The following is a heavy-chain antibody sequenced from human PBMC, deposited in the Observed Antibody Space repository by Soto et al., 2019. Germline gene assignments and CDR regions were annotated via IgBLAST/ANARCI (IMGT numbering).Heavy chain of an antibody. CDR2: INHSGST. V-gene: IGHV4-34*01. CDR3: ARLASGWQYYYFDF. CDR1: GGSFSPYF. Sequence: QVQLQQWGAGLLKPSETLSLTCAVYGGSFSPYFWSWIRPPPGKGLEWLGDINHSGSTNYNPSLTRRATLSVDTSKNQVSLKLTSVTAADTAVYYCARLASGWQYYYFDFWGRGTPVTVSS. D-gene: IGHD6-19*01. J-gene: IGHJ2*01.